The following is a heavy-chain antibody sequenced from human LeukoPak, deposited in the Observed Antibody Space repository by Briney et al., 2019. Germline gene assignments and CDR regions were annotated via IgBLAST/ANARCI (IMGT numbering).Heavy chain of an antibody. Sequence: GGSLRLSCAASGFTFSSYAMSWVRQAPGKGLEWVSSISGSGGSTYYTDSVKGRFTISRDNSKNTLHLRMNSLRAEDTAVYYCAKGVVPAAYRYYFDYWGQGTLVTDSS. CDR3: AKGVVPAAYRYYFDY. CDR2: ISGSGGST. D-gene: IGHD2-2*01. J-gene: IGHJ4*02. V-gene: IGHV3-23*01. CDR1: GFTFSSYA.